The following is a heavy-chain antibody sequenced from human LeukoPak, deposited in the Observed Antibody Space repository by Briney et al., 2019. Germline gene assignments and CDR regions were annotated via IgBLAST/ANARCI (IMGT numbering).Heavy chain of an antibody. V-gene: IGHV3-74*01. CDR2: INSDGSST. D-gene: IGHD4/OR15-4a*01. J-gene: IGHJ4*02. Sequence: GGSLRLSCAASGFTFSSYWMHWVRHVPGKGLVWVSRINSDGSSTNYADSVKGRFTISRDNAKNTLYLQMNSLRAEDTVVHYCARSYGGSVPSDYWGQGTLVTVYS. CDR1: GFTFSSYW. CDR3: ARSYGGSVPSDY.